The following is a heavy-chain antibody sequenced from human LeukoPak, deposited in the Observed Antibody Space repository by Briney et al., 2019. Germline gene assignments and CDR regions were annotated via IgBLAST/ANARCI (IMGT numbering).Heavy chain of an antibody. Sequence: SGGSLRLSCAASGFTFSSYWMSWVRQAPGKGLEWVANIKQDGSEKYYVDSVKGRFTISRDNAKNSLYLQMNSLRAEDTAVYYCARVWGYSYGTSYYYYGMDVWGQGTTVTVSS. CDR3: ARVWGYSYGTSYYYYGMDV. V-gene: IGHV3-7*01. CDR1: GFTFSSYW. CDR2: IKQDGSEK. J-gene: IGHJ6*02. D-gene: IGHD5-18*01.